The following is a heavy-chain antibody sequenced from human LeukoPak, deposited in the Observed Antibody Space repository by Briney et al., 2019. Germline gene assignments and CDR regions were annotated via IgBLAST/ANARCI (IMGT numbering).Heavy chain of an antibody. CDR2: IHSGGRT. J-gene: IGHJ4*02. CDR3: VRADLDSSGQHPHDY. Sequence: QLGGSLRLSCAASGFTVSSNYMSWVRQAPGKGLPWVSVIHSGGRTYHADSVKGRFTISRDNSKNTLYLQMNSLRAEDTAVYYCVRADLDSSGQHPHDYWGQGTLVTVSS. V-gene: IGHV3-66*02. CDR1: GFTVSSNY. D-gene: IGHD3-22*01.